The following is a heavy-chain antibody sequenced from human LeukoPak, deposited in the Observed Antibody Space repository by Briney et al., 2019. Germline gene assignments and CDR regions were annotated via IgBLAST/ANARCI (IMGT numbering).Heavy chain of an antibody. CDR2: ISYDGSNK. CDR3: AKDPVSRWELLNYYYYGMDV. CDR1: GFTFSSYG. Sequence: GGSLRLSCAASGFTFSSYGMHWVRQAPGKGLEWVAVISYDGSNKYYADSVKGRFTISRDNSKNTLYLQMNSLRAEDTAVYHCAKDPVSRWELLNYYYYGMDVWGQGTTVTVSS. V-gene: IGHV3-30*18. J-gene: IGHJ6*02. D-gene: IGHD1-26*01.